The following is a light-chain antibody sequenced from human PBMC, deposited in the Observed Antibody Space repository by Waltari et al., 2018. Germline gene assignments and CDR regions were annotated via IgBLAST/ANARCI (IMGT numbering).Light chain of an antibody. CDR2: DAS. CDR3: QQYNRWPPIT. V-gene: IGKV3-15*01. CDR1: RSVSSN. Sequence: EIVMTQSPATLSVSPGETATRSCRASRSVSSNVAWYQKKPGQAPRLLIYDASTRATSIPAKFRGSGSGTEFTHTISSLQSEDFAVYYCQQYNRWPPITFGHGTRLEIK. J-gene: IGKJ5*01.